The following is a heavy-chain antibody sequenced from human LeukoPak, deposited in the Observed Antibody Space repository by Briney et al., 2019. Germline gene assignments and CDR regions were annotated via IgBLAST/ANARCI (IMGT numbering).Heavy chain of an antibody. CDR1: GYTFTGYY. Sequence: VASVKVSCKASGYTFTGYYMHWVRQAPGQGLEWMGWINPNSGGTNYAQKFQGWATMTRDTSISTAYMELSRLRSDDTAVYYCARDGRGSGWLYDWGQGTLVTVSS. D-gene: IGHD6-19*01. CDR3: ARDGRGSGWLYD. CDR2: INPNSGGT. V-gene: IGHV1-2*04. J-gene: IGHJ4*02.